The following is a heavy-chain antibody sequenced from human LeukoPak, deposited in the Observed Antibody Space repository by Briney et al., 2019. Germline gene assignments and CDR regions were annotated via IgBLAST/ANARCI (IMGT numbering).Heavy chain of an antibody. V-gene: IGHV3-48*03. CDR1: GFSFSSYG. CDR3: ARDTLVYADSPDAFDI. CDR2: IGSSGSTV. D-gene: IGHD4-17*01. Sequence: GGSLRLSCAASGFSFSSYGMNWVRQAPGKGLEWVSYIGSSGSTVYYADSVKGRFTISRDNAKNSLYLQMNSLRDEDTAVYYCARDTLVYADSPDAFDIWGQGTMVTVSS. J-gene: IGHJ3*02.